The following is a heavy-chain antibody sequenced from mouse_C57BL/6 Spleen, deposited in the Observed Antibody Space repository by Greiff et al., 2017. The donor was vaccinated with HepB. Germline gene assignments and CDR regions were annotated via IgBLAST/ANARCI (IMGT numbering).Heavy chain of an antibody. V-gene: IGHV1-76*01. J-gene: IGHJ3*01. D-gene: IGHD2-3*01. CDR2: IYPGSGNT. CDR3: ARNGYYPWFAY. CDR1: GYTFTDYY. Sequence: QVQLQQSGAELVRPGASVKLSCKASGYTFTDYYINWVKQRPGQGLEWIARIYPGSGNTYYNEKFKGKATLTAEKSSSTAYMQLSSLTSEDSAVYFCARNGYYPWFAYGGQGTLVTVSA.